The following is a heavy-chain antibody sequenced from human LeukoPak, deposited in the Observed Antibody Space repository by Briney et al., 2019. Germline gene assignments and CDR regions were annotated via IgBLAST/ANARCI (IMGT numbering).Heavy chain of an antibody. CDR2: IYYSGST. CDR1: GGSISSYY. Sequence: PSETLSLTCTVSGGSISSYYWSWIRQPPGKGLEWIGSIYYSGSTYYNPSLKSRVTISVDTSKNQFSLKLRSVTAADTAVYYCASSVQTYYYGSGSHLCLGYWGQGTLVTVSS. V-gene: IGHV4-39*01. J-gene: IGHJ4*02. CDR3: ASSVQTYYYGSGSHLCLGY. D-gene: IGHD3-10*01.